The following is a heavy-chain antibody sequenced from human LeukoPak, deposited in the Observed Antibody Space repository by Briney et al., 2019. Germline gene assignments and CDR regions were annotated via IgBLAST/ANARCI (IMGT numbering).Heavy chain of an antibody. Sequence: GGSLRLSCAASGFTFSSYEMNWVRQAPGKGLEWVSYISSSGSTIYYADSVKGRFTISGDNAKNSLYLQMNSLRAEDTAVYYCAIGYDYGDYEGLDYWGQGTLVTVSS. CDR1: GFTFSSYE. CDR2: ISSSGSTI. CDR3: AIGYDYGDYEGLDY. V-gene: IGHV3-48*03. D-gene: IGHD4-17*01. J-gene: IGHJ4*02.